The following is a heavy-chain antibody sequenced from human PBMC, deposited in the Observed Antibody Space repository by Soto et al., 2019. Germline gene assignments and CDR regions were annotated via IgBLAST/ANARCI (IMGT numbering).Heavy chain of an antibody. CDR2: ISAYNGNT. J-gene: IGHJ4*02. CDR3: ARAYVTIFGVVIAPLTPFDY. CDR1: GYTFTSYG. D-gene: IGHD3-3*01. Sequence: ASVKVSCKTSGYTFTSYGISWVRQAPGQGLEWMGWISAYNGNTNYAQKLQGRVTMTTDTSTSTAYMELSSLRSEDTAVYYCARAYVTIFGVVIAPLTPFDYWGQGTLVTVSS. V-gene: IGHV1-18*01.